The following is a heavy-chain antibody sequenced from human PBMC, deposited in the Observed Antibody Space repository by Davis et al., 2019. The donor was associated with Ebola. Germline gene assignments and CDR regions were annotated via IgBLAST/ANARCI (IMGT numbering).Heavy chain of an antibody. D-gene: IGHD2/OR15-2a*01. CDR1: GGSISSGGYY. Sequence: MPSETLSLTCTVSGGSISSGGYYWSWIRQHPGKGLEWIGYIYYSGSTYYNPSLKSRVTISVDTSKNQFSLKLSSVTAADTAVYYCARDPTFGRGSYLDYWGQGTLVTVSS. CDR3: ARDPTFGRGSYLDY. CDR2: IYYSGST. J-gene: IGHJ4*02. V-gene: IGHV4-31*03.